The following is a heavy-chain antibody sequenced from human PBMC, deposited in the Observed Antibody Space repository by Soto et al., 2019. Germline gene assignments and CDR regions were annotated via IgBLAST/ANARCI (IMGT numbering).Heavy chain of an antibody. V-gene: IGHV1-24*01. D-gene: IGHD3-10*01. Sequence: ASVKVSCKVSGYTLTELSMHWVRQAPGKGLEWMGGFDPEDGETIYAQKFQGRVTMTEDTSTDTAYMELSSLRSEDTAVYYCATGIKTHGSGSYYNLFLFDYWGQGTLVTVSS. CDR1: GYTLTELS. CDR2: FDPEDGET. CDR3: ATGIKTHGSGSYYNLFLFDY. J-gene: IGHJ4*02.